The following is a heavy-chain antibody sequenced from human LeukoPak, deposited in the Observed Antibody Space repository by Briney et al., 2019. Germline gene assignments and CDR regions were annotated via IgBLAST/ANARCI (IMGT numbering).Heavy chain of an antibody. Sequence: GGSLRLSCAASGFTFSSYWIHWVRQAPGKGLVWVSRINGDGSITNYADSVKGRFTISRDNAKNSLYLQINSLRAEDTAVYYCARSSYSSSSSVWGQGTMVTVSS. CDR3: ARSSYSSSSSV. V-gene: IGHV3-74*01. D-gene: IGHD6-6*01. CDR2: INGDGSIT. CDR1: GFTFSSYW. J-gene: IGHJ3*01.